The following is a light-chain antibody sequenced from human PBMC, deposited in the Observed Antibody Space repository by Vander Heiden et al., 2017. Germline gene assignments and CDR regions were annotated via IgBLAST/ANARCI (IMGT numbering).Light chain of an antibody. CDR2: DDS. CDR3: QVWDSTTDHHV. V-gene: IGLV3-21*02. Sequence: SYVLTQPPSVSVAPGQPAKITCGGKNIGSKSGHWYQQRPGQAPVLVVYDDSDRPSGIPERFSGSNAGNAATLTISRVEAGDEADYYCQVWDSTTDHHVFATGTKVTVL. CDR1: NIGSKS. J-gene: IGLJ1*01.